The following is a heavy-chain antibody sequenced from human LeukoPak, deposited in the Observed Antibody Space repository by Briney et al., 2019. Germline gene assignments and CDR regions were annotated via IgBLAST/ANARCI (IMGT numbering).Heavy chain of an antibody. V-gene: IGHV4-39*01. J-gene: IGHJ3*02. CDR1: GGSISSSRDY. Sequence: SGTLSLTCTVSGGSISSSRDYWARIRHPPGKGLEWIANIYYSGSTYYSPSLKSRATISVDTSKNQFSLKLSSVTAADTAVYYCARVPYYYDSSGWSPPFDIWGQGTMVTVSS. CDR3: ARVPYYYDSSGWSPPFDI. CDR2: IYYSGST. D-gene: IGHD3-22*01.